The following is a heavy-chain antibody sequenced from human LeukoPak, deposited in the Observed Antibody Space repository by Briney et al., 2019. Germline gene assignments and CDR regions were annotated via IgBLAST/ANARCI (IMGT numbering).Heavy chain of an antibody. Sequence: EASVTVSCKASGYTFTGYYMHWVRQAPGQGLEWMGWINPNSGGTNYAQKFQGRVTMTRDTSISTAYMELSRLRSDDTAVYYCARGRGYSYGYSPDGAFDIWGQGTMVTVSS. CDR3: ARGRGYSYGYSPDGAFDI. J-gene: IGHJ3*02. CDR2: INPNSGGT. CDR1: GYTFTGYY. D-gene: IGHD5-18*01. V-gene: IGHV1-2*02.